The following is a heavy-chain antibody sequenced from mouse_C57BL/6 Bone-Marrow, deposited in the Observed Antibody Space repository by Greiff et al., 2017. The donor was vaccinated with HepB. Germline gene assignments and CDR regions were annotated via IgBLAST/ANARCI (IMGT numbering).Heavy chain of an antibody. V-gene: IGHV1-64*01. CDR1: GYTFTSYW. J-gene: IGHJ4*01. CDR3: ARHGYDERDY. Sequence: QVQLQQPGAELVKPGASVKLSCKASGYTFTSYWMHWVKQRPGQGLEWIGMIHPNSGSTNYNEKFKSKATLTVDKSSSTANMQLSSLTSEDSAVYYCARHGYDERDYWGQGTSVTVSS. D-gene: IGHD2-2*01. CDR2: IHPNSGST.